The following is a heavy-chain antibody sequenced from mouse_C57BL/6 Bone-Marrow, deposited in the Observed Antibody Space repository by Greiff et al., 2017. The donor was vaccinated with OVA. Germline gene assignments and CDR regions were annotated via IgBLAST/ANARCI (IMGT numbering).Heavy chain of an antibody. V-gene: IGHV5-6*01. CDR3: ARAGLRLRAWFAY. D-gene: IGHD2-4*01. CDR2: ISSGGSYT. Sequence: VQLKESGGDLVKPGGSLKLSCAASGFTFSSYGMSWVRQTPDKRLEWVATISSGGSYTYYPDSVKGRFTISRDNAKNTLYLQMSSLKSEDTAMYYCARAGLRLRAWFAYWGQGTLVTVSA. J-gene: IGHJ3*01. CDR1: GFTFSSYG.